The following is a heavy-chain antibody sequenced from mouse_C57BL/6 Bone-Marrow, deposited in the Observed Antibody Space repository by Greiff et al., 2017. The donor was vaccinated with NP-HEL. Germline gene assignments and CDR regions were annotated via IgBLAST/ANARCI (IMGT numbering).Heavy chain of an antibody. D-gene: IGHD1-1*01. V-gene: IGHV1-53*01. CDR3: AREEYYGRDCFDY. Sequence: VQLQQPGTELVKPGASVKLSCKASGYTFTSYWMHWVKQRPGQGLEWIGNINPSNGGTNYNEKFKSKATLTVDKSSSTAYMQLSSLTSEDSAVYYCAREEYYGRDCFDYWGQGTTLTVSS. CDR1: GYTFTSYW. J-gene: IGHJ2*01. CDR2: INPSNGGT.